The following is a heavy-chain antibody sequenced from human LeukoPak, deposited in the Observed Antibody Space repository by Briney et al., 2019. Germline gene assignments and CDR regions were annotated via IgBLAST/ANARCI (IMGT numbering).Heavy chain of an antibody. J-gene: IGHJ4*02. D-gene: IGHD3-22*01. Sequence: GGSLRLSCAASGFTFSSYWMSWVRQAPGKGLEWVANIKQDGSEKYYVDSVKGRFTISRDNAKNTLYLQMNSLRAEDTAVYYCAKVASDSSGYSLIDYWGQGTLVTVSS. V-gene: IGHV3-7*03. CDR1: GFTFSSYW. CDR3: AKVASDSSGYSLIDY. CDR2: IKQDGSEK.